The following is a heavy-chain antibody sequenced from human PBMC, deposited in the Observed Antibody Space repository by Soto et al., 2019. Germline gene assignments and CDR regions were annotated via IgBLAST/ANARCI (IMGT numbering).Heavy chain of an antibody. D-gene: IGHD2-15*01. V-gene: IGHV4-59*08. CDR2: IYYSGST. Sequence: QVQLQESGPGLVKPSETLSLTCTVSGGSISSYYWSWIRQPPGKGLEWLGYIYYSGSTNYSPSLTSRVTRTVDPSKNHLSLTLSSVTAAETAVYYCARRYGGTFDYWGQGTLVTVSS. CDR1: GGSISSYY. J-gene: IGHJ4*02. CDR3: ARRYGGTFDY.